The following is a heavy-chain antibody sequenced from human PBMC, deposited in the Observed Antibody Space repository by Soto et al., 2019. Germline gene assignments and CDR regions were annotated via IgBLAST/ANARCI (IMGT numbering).Heavy chain of an antibody. CDR2: IYYSGST. CDR1: GGSISSSSYY. CDR3: ARLTITFGGVIGMGWFDP. V-gene: IGHV4-39*01. J-gene: IGHJ5*02. D-gene: IGHD3-16*02. Sequence: SETLSLTCTVSGGSISSSSYYWGWIRQPPGKGLEWIGSIYYSGSTYYNPSLKSRVTISVDTSKNQFSLKLSSVTAADTAVYYCARLTITFGGVIGMGWFDPWGQGTLVTVSS.